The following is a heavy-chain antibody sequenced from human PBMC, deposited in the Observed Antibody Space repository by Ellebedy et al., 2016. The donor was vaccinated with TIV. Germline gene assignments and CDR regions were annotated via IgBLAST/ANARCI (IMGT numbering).Heavy chain of an antibody. D-gene: IGHD3-9*01. J-gene: IGHJ2*01. CDR2: ISYDGSNK. V-gene: IGHV3-30-3*01. Sequence: GGSLRLXXAASGFTFSSYAMHWVRQAPGKGLEWVAVISYDGSNKYYADSVKGRFTISRDNSKNTLYLQMNSLRAEDTAVYYCARDNLRYFDWLLSGAQNYWYFDLWGRGTLVTVSS. CDR1: GFTFSSYA. CDR3: ARDNLRYFDWLLSGAQNYWYFDL.